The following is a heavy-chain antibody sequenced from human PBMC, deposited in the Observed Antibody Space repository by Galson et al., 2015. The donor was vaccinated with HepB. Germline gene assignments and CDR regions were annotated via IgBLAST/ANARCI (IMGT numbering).Heavy chain of an antibody. Sequence: CAISGDSVSTDSAVCNWIRQSPSRRLEWLGRTYYRSRWYYEYAVSLKSRITIKPDTSRNHLSLPLNSLTPEDPAVYYCVREWEVPGYNYFDYWGQGSLVTVSS. CDR1: GDSVSTDSAV. CDR2: TYYRSRWYY. CDR3: VREWEVPGYNYFDY. V-gene: IGHV6-1*01. J-gene: IGHJ4*02. D-gene: IGHD1-26*01.